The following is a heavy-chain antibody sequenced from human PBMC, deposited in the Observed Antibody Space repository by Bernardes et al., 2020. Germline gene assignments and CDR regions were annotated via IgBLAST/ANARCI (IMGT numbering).Heavy chain of an antibody. CDR2: IYYSGST. D-gene: IGHD2-15*01. Sequence: SETLSLTCTVSGGSISSYYWSWIRQPPGKGLEWIGYIYYSGSTNYNPSLKSRVTISVDTSKNQFSLKLSSVTAADTAVYYCARARSGGSCYHYWGQGTLVTVSS. J-gene: IGHJ4*02. CDR3: ARARSGGSCYHY. V-gene: IGHV4-59*01. CDR1: GGSISSYY.